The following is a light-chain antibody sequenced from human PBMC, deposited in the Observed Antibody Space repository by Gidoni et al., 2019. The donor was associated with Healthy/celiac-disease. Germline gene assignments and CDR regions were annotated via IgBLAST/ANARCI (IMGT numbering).Light chain of an antibody. Sequence: DIVLTQSPATLSLSPGESATLSCRASQSVSSYLAWYQQKPGQAPRLLIYDASNRATGIPARFSGSGSGTDFTLTISSLDPEDFAVYYCQQRSNWPPVTFGQGTRLEIK. CDR1: QSVSSY. CDR3: QQRSNWPPVT. CDR2: DAS. V-gene: IGKV3-11*01. J-gene: IGKJ5*01.